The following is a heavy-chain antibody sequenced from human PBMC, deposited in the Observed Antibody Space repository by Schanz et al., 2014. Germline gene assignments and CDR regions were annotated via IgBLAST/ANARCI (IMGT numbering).Heavy chain of an antibody. Sequence: EVQLVESGGGLIQPGGSLRLSCAVSGFTVNTNYMSWVRQAPGKGLEWVSVIYNGGGGRTYYADSVKGRFTISSDNSKNTVFLQMNSLRAEDTAVYYCARDKGGYYPFDYWGQGTLVTVSS. CDR3: ARDKGGYYPFDY. CDR2: IYNGGGGRT. J-gene: IGHJ4*02. D-gene: IGHD3-3*01. V-gene: IGHV3-53*01. CDR1: GFTVNTNY.